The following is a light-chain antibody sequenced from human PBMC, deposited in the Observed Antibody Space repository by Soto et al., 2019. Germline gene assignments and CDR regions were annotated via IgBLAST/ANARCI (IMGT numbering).Light chain of an antibody. Sequence: SVLTQPRSVSGTPGQRVTISCTGSSSNIGAGYDVHWYQQLPGTAPKLLIYGNSNRPSGVPDRFSGSKSGTSASLAITGLQAEDEADYYCQSYDSSLSYFFGTGTKVTVL. V-gene: IGLV1-40*01. CDR3: QSYDSSLSYF. CDR1: SSNIGAGYD. J-gene: IGLJ1*01. CDR2: GNS.